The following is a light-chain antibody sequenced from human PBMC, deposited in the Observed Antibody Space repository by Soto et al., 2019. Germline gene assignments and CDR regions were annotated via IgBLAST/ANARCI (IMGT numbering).Light chain of an antibody. CDR2: SYN. Sequence: QSVLTQPPSASGTPGQRVTISCSGSSSNIGSNTVNWYQQLPGTAPKLLIYSYNQRPSGVPDRFSGSKSGTSASLAISGLQSEDEADYYCSSYTSSSTPLYVFGTGTKLTVL. V-gene: IGLV1-44*01. CDR1: SSNIGSNT. CDR3: SSYTSSSTPLYV. J-gene: IGLJ1*01.